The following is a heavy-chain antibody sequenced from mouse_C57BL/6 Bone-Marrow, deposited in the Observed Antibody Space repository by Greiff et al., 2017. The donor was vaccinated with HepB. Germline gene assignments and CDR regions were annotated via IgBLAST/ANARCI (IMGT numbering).Heavy chain of an antibody. Sequence: QVQLQQPGAELVRPGSSVKLSCKASGYTFTSYWMDWVKQRPGQGLEWIGNIYPSDSETHYNQKFKDKATLTVDKSSSTAYMQLSSLTSEDSAVYYCARSYGNYWYVDVWGTGTTVTVPS. D-gene: IGHD2-1*01. CDR2: IYPSDSET. CDR1: GYTFTSYW. CDR3: ARSYGNYWYVDV. J-gene: IGHJ1*03. V-gene: IGHV1-61*01.